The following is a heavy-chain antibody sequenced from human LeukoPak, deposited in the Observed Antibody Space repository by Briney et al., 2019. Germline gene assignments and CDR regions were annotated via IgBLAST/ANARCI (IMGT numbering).Heavy chain of an antibody. CDR1: GFTFSSYS. CDR2: MTRSSTYI. V-gene: IGHV3-21*01. Sequence: GGSLRLSCAASGFTFSSYSMNWVRQAPGKGLEWVSSMTRSSTYIYYADSMKGRFTISRDNAKNSLYLQMNSLRAEDTAVYYCARIGLVPLDAFDIWGQGTMVTVSS. J-gene: IGHJ3*02. D-gene: IGHD1-26*01. CDR3: ARIGLVPLDAFDI.